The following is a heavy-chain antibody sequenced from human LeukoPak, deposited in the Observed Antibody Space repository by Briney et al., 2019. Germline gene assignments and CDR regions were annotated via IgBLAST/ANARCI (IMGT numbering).Heavy chain of an antibody. CDR2: INSSSGYT. Sequence: PGGSLRLSCEASGFTFSDYDMSWIRQAPGQGLEWVSYINSSSGYTNYTDSVKGRFTISRDNAKNSLCLQMSSLRAEDTAVYYCAREWGSGYFVQWGQGTLVIVSS. V-gene: IGHV3-11*06. CDR1: GFTFSDYD. D-gene: IGHD3-10*02. J-gene: IGHJ4*02. CDR3: AREWGSGYFVQ.